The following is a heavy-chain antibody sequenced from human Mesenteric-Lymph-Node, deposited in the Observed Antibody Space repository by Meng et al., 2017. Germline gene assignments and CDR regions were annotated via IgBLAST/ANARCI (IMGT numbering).Heavy chain of an antibody. Sequence: GQVQEAGPGRGKPSGTPPLTCGVSGVSISSNIWWTWVRQPQGKGLEWIGEIDDSGSTNYNPSLNSRVSISLDKSKNHFSLKVNSVTAADTAVYYCARGKQDAWELLAYWCQGALVTVSS. CDR1: GVSISSNIW. V-gene: IGHV4-4*02. CDR2: IDDSGST. CDR3: ARGKQDAWELLAY. J-gene: IGHJ4*02. D-gene: IGHD1-26*01.